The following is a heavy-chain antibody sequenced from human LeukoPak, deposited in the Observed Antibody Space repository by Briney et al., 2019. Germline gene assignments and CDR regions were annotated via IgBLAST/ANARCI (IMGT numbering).Heavy chain of an antibody. CDR1: GGSISTYY. J-gene: IGHJ3*02. CDR2: VYSSGHT. CDR3: ARHPFSDGFDI. V-gene: IGHV4-59*08. Sequence: SDTLSLTCTVSGGSISTYYWSWIRQPPGKGLEWIAYVYSSGHTNYNPSLRGRVTISVDTSKNQFSLKVNSVTAADTAVYYCARHPFSDGFDIWGQGTMVTVSS.